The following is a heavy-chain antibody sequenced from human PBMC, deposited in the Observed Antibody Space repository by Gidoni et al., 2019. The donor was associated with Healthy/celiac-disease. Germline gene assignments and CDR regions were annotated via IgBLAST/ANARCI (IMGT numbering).Heavy chain of an antibody. CDR2: IYHSGST. V-gene: IGHV4-30-2*01. J-gene: IGHJ4*02. CDR3: ARDEDY. Sequence: QLQLQESGSGLAKPSQPLSLTCSVSGGSISSGGYSWSWIRQPPGKGLEWIGYIYHSGSTYYNPSLKSRVTISVDRSKNQFSLKLSSVTAADTAVYYCARDEDYWGQGTLVTVSS. CDR1: GGSISSGGYS.